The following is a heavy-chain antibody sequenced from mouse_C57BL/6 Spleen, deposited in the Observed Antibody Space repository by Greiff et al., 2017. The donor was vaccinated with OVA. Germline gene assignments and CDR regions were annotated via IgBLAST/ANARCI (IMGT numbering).Heavy chain of an antibody. CDR1: GYAFSSSW. Sequence: QVQLKQSGPELVKPGASVKISCKASGYAFSSSWMNWVKQRPGKGLEWIGRIYPGDGDTNYNGKFKGKATLTADKSSSTAYMQLSSLTSEDSAVYYCAEGTAWFAYWGQGTLVTVSA. J-gene: IGHJ3*01. CDR3: AEGTAWFAY. V-gene: IGHV1-82*01. CDR2: IYPGDGDT. D-gene: IGHD2-14*01.